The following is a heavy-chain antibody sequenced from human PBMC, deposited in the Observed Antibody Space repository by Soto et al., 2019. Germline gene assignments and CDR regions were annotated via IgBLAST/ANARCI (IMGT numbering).Heavy chain of an antibody. CDR3: AKENQHRGHNY. J-gene: IGHJ4*02. CDR1: GFTFRNYG. Sequence: QVQLVESGGGVVRPGRSLRLTCAASGFTFRNYGMHWVRQAPGKGLEWVAVISHDGSDKYYADSMKGRFNISRDNSENTLFLNMNSLKPEDTAVYYCAKENQHRGHNYWGQGTLVTVYS. D-gene: IGHD3-10*01. CDR2: ISHDGSDK. V-gene: IGHV3-30*18.